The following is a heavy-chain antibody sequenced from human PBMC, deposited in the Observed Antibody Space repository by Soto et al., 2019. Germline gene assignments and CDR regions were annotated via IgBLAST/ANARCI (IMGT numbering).Heavy chain of an antibody. V-gene: IGHV3-30-3*01. CDR2: ISYDGSNK. CDR1: GFTFSSYA. Sequence: GGSLRLSCAASGFTFSSYAMHWVRQAPGKGLEWVAVISYDGSNKYYADSVKGRFTISRDNSKNTLYLQMNSLRAEDTAVYYCARPIPFAYWGQGTLVTVSS. CDR3: ARPIPFAY. J-gene: IGHJ4*02.